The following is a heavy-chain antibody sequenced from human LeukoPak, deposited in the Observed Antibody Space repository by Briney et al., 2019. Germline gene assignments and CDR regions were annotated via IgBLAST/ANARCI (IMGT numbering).Heavy chain of an antibody. CDR2: IYCSGST. V-gene: IGHV4-30-4*01. J-gene: IGHJ4*02. CDR3: ASEQGDILTGVIDY. D-gene: IGHD3-9*01. CDR1: GGSISSGDYY. Sequence: SQTLSLTCTVSGGSISSGDYYWSWIRQPPGKGLEWIGYIYCSGSTYYNPSLKSRVTISVDTSKNQFSLKLSSVTAADTAVYYCASEQGDILTGVIDYWGQGTLVTVSS.